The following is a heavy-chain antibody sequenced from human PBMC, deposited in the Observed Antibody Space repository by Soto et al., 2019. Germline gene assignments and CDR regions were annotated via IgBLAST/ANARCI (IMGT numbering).Heavy chain of an antibody. CDR1: GYTFSGFY. J-gene: IGHJ4*02. Sequence: ASVKVSCKASGYTFSGFYMHWVRQAPGQGLEWMGWINPNSGGTKSAEKFQGRVTMTRDTSISTAYMELSRLTSDDTAVYYCASAAVTGTAGLDFWGQGTQITVSS. CDR3: ASAAVTGTAGLDF. V-gene: IGHV1-2*02. CDR2: INPNSGGT. D-gene: IGHD6-19*01.